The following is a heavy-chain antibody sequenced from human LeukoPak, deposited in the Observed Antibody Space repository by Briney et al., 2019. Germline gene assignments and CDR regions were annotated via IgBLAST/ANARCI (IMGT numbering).Heavy chain of an antibody. Sequence: PSETLSLTCTVYGGLFSDYYWSWIRQPPGRGLEWIGEITQSGSTNYNPSLKSRVTISADTSKKHFSLKLSSVTAADTAVYYCARLGNWIAVALDYWGQGTLVTVSS. J-gene: IGHJ4*02. D-gene: IGHD6-19*01. CDR1: GGLFSDYY. V-gene: IGHV4-34*01. CDR3: ARLGNWIAVALDY. CDR2: ITQSGST.